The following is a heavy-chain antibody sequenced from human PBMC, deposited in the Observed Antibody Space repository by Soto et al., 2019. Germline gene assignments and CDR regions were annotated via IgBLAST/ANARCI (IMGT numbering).Heavy chain of an antibody. D-gene: IGHD1-26*01. CDR1: EFTLTPYA. CDR3: ARDCDRAGGSYFWHFDL. J-gene: IGHJ2*01. CDR2: ISYDGSSK. V-gene: IGHV3-30*09. Sequence: QVQLVESGGGVVQPGRSLRLSCAASEFTLTPYAMHWVRQTPGKGLEWVTLISYDGSSKYYADSVRGRFAISRDNSKNTLYLQMNSLTAEDTAVYYCARDCDRAGGSYFWHFDLWGRGTLVTVSS.